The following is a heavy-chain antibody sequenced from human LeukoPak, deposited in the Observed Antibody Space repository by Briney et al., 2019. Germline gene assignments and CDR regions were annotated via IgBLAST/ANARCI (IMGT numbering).Heavy chain of an antibody. CDR2: ISGYDGNT. D-gene: IGHD4-17*01. V-gene: IGHV1-18*01. J-gene: IGHJ5*02. CDR1: GYTFSSYG. CDR3: ARDDYGEPGWFDP. Sequence: ASVKVSCKASGYTFSSYGISWVRQAPGQGLEWMGWISGYDGNTKYAQKLQGRVSLTTDSSTSTVYMELRSLRSDDTAMYYCARDDYGEPGWFDPWGQGTLVTVSS.